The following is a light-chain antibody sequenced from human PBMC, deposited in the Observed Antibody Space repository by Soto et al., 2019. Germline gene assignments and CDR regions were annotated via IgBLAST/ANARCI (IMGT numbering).Light chain of an antibody. V-gene: IGKV4-1*01. CDR3: QQYYSTPQT. CDR1: QSLLYSSNNKNY. CDR2: WAS. J-gene: IGKJ1*01. Sequence: IVMTQSPDSLSVSLGERATINCKSCQSLLYSSNNKNYLAWYQQKPGQPPKLLIYWASTRESGVPDRFSGSGSGTDFTLTISSLQAEDVAVYYCQQYYSTPQTFGQGTNVDIK.